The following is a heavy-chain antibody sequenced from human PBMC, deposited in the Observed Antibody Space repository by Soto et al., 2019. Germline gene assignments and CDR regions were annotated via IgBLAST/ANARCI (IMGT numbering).Heavy chain of an antibody. CDR2: INTGDGHT. CDR3: ARALVTGDYVFDN. V-gene: IGHV1-3*04. Sequence: QVQLVQSGAEVKKPGASVKVSCKASGYIFTDYVVHWVRQAPGQRLEWMGWINTGDGHTKYSQKFQGRVTITRDTSASTAYMELSSLRSEDTAVYYCARALVTGDYVFDNWGQGTLVTVSS. D-gene: IGHD4-17*01. CDR1: GYIFTDYV. J-gene: IGHJ4*02.